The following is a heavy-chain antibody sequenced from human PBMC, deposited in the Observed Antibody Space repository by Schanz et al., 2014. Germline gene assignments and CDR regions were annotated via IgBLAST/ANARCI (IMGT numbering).Heavy chain of an antibody. D-gene: IGHD5-18*01. CDR3: GRAGTGMAGWYFEL. Sequence: VQLVDSGGGLVKPGGSLRLSCAASGFTFSSSTMHWVRQAPGKGLEYVSAISNNGDSTYYADSVKGRFTISRDNSKNTLFLQMSSLRVDDMAVYYCGRAGTGMAGWYFELWGRGTLVTVSS. J-gene: IGHJ2*01. CDR1: GFTFSSST. V-gene: IGHV3-64D*06. CDR2: ISNNGDST.